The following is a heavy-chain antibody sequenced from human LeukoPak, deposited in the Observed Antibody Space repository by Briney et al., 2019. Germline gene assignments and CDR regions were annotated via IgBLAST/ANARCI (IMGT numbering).Heavy chain of an antibody. CDR2: IYWNDDK. CDR1: GFSLSTSGVG. CDR3: ARGYSGYVEFDY. J-gene: IGHJ4*02. Sequence: SGPTLVKPTQTLTLTCTFSGFSLSTSGVGVGWIRQPPGKALEWLALIYWNDDKRYSPSLKSRLTITKDTSQNQVVLTMTNMDPVDTATYYCARGYSGYVEFDYWGQGTLVTVSS. V-gene: IGHV2-5*01. D-gene: IGHD5-12*01.